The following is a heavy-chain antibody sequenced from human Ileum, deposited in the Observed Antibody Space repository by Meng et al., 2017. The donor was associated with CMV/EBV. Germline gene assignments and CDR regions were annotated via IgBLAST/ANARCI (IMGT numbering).Heavy chain of an antibody. Sequence: GGSLRLSCAASGVTFSTCAMSWVRQAPGRGLEWVYIIYHAGGATYYADSVKGRFTISRDDSKNTLYLQVNSLRAEDTAIYCCAKEWYGYFHHWGQGTLVTVSS. J-gene: IGHJ1*01. V-gene: IGHV3-23*03. CDR3: AKEWYGYFHH. CDR2: IYHAGGAT. CDR1: GVTFSTCA. D-gene: IGHD3-10*01.